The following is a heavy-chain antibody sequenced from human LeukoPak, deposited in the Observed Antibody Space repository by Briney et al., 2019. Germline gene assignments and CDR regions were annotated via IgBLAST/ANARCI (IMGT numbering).Heavy chain of an antibody. Sequence: GGSLRLSCAASGFTVSSNYMSWVRQAPGKGLEWVGRIKSKTDGGTTDYAAPVKGRFTISRDDSKNTLYLQMNSLKTEDTAVYYCTTRIQLWLRGLNWFDPWGQGTLVTVSS. D-gene: IGHD5-18*01. J-gene: IGHJ5*02. V-gene: IGHV3-15*01. CDR1: GFTVSSNY. CDR2: IKSKTDGGTT. CDR3: TTRIQLWLRGLNWFDP.